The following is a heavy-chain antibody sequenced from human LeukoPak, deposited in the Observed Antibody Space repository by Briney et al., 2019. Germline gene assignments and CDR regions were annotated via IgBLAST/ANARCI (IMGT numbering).Heavy chain of an antibody. CDR1: GYSISSGYY. CDR2: VYHVGTT. CDR3: ARRGPIAVAGPVDY. V-gene: IGHV4-38-2*02. Sequence: SETLSLTCTVSGYSISSGYYWGWIRQPPGKGLEWIGVYHVGTTDYNPSLKSRVTISVDTSKNQFSLKLSSVTAADTAVYYCARRGPIAVAGPVDYWGQGTLVTVSS. D-gene: IGHD6-19*01. J-gene: IGHJ4*02.